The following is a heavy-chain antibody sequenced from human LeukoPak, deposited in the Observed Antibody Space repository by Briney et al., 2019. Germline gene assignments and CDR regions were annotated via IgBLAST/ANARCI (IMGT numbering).Heavy chain of an antibody. CDR2: INHSGST. CDR3: AGGWDILTSGTSGEASYYFDY. D-gene: IGHD3-9*01. V-gene: IGHV4-34*01. J-gene: IGHJ4*02. Sequence: SETLSLTCAVYGGSFSGYYWSWIRQPPGKGLEWIGEINHSGSTNYNPSLKSRVTISVDTSKNQFSLKLSSVTAADTAVYYCAGGWDILTSGTSGEASYYFDYWGQGTLVTVSS. CDR1: GGSFSGYY.